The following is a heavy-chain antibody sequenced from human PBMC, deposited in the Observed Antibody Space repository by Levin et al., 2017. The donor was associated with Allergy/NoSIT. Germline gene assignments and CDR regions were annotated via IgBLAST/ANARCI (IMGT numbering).Heavy chain of an antibody. CDR3: AKASGRYHHVTTVYLAS. CDR2: ITGRGDST. CDR1: GFSFSDYA. Sequence: GGSLRLSCATSGFSFSDYAMNWVRQAPGKGLEWASAITGRGDSTYYADSLRGRFTISRDNSKDTLYLHMKSLRAEDRAIYFCAKASGRYHHVTTVYLASWGHGTLVTVSS. V-gene: IGHV3-23*01. J-gene: IGHJ5*01. D-gene: IGHD1-1*01.